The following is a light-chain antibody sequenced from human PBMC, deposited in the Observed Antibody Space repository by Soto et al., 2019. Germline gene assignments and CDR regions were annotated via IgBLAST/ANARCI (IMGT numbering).Light chain of an antibody. J-gene: IGKJ4*01. CDR3: QKYNSAPHT. Sequence: DIQMTQSPSSLSASVGDRVTITCRTSQDISNYLACYQQKPGKVPKLLIYAASPLQSGVPSRFSGGGSGTDFSLTISSLQPEDVATYYCQKYNSAPHTFGGGTKVEIQ. CDR1: QDISNY. CDR2: AAS. V-gene: IGKV1-27*01.